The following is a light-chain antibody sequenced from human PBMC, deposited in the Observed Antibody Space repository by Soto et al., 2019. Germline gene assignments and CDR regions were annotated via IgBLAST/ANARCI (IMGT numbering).Light chain of an antibody. CDR2: SNN. Sequence: QSVLTQPPSASGTPGQRVTISCSGSSSNIGSNSVNWYQQLPGTAPKLLIYSNNQRPSGVPDRFSGSKSGTSASLVISGLQSGDEADYYCQSYDSSLSGYVFGTGTKVTVL. J-gene: IGLJ1*01. CDR1: SSNIGSNS. V-gene: IGLV1-44*01. CDR3: QSYDSSLSGYV.